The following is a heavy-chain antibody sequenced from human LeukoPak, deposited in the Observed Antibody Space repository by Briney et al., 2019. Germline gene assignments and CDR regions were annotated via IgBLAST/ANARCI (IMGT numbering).Heavy chain of an antibody. V-gene: IGHV3-48*01. J-gene: IGHJ4*02. CDR1: GFTFSSYS. CDR3: ARDKCSGGSCYSPYFDY. CDR2: ISSSSSTI. Sequence: GGSLRLSCAASGFTFSSYSMNWVRQAPGKGLEWVSYISSSSSTIYYADSVKGRFTISRDNSKNTLYLQMNSLRAEDTAVYDCARDKCSGGSCYSPYFDYWGQGTWSPSPQ. D-gene: IGHD2-15*01.